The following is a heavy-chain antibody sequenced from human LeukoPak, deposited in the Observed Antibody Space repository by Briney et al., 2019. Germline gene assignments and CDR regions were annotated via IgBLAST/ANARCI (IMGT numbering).Heavy chain of an antibody. Sequence: QPGGSLRLSCAASGFTFSSYWMSWVRQAPGKGLEWVANINQGGSEEYYVASVKGQFTISRDNAKNPLYLQMDSLRAEGPGFYYFARGRDSSGWYGYFDYWGQRTLVTVSS. CDR2: INQGGSEE. D-gene: IGHD6-19*01. J-gene: IGHJ4*02. CDR1: GFTFSSYW. V-gene: IGHV3-7*04. CDR3: ARGRDSSGWYGYFDY.